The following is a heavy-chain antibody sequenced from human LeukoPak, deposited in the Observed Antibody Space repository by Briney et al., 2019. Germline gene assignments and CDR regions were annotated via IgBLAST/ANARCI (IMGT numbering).Heavy chain of an antibody. CDR3: PSIFMLREITWYYYYMDV. V-gene: IGHV3-48*01. J-gene: IGHJ6*03. CDR2: ISNTGATI. D-gene: IGHD3-10*01. Sequence: GGSLRLSCAASGFTFNNYSMNWVRQAPGKGLEWVSYISNTGATISYADSVKGRFTISRDNAKNSLYLQMNSLRAEDTAVYYCPSIFMLREITWYYYYMDVWRKGTTLSVPS. CDR1: GFTFNNYS.